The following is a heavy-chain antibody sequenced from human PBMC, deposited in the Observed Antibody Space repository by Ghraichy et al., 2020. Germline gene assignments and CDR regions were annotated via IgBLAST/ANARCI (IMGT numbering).Heavy chain of an antibody. CDR3: SVGLGRTDLDN. V-gene: IGHV3-15*01. J-gene: IGHJ4*02. Sequence: GESLNISCAASGFTVSNSWKSWVRQAPGKGLEWVALIKREIDGGTTDYVASVEGRFTISRDDSKNTLYLQMNSLKIEDTAVYYCSVGLGRTDLDNWGQGTLVTVSS. CDR1: GFTVSNSW. CDR2: IKREIDGGTT. D-gene: IGHD1-1*01.